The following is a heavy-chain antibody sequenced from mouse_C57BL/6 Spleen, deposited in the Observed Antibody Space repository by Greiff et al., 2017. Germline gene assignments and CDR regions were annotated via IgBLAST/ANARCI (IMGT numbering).Heavy chain of an antibody. J-gene: IGHJ2*01. D-gene: IGHD2-4*01. Sequence: QVQLQQSGAELVKPGASVKLSCKASGYTFTSYWMQWVKQRPGQGLEWIGEIDPSDSYTNYNQKFKGKATLTVDTSSSTAYMQLSSLTSEDSAVYYCARSGGLRHFDYWGQGTTLTVSS. V-gene: IGHV1-50*01. CDR1: GYTFTSYW. CDR2: IDPSDSYT. CDR3: ARSGGLRHFDY.